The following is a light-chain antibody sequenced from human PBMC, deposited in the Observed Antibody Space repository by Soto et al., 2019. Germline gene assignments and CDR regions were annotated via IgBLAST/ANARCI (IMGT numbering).Light chain of an antibody. CDR1: SSDVGAYNY. CDR3: TSYAGTYSFFYV. J-gene: IGLJ1*01. Sequence: QSVLTQPPSASGSPGQSVTISCTGSSSDVGAYNYVSWYQQLPGKAHKLIIYEVSKRPSGVPDRFSGSKSGNTASLTVSGLQAEDEADYYCTSYAGTYSFFYVFRTGTKVTVL. CDR2: EVS. V-gene: IGLV2-8*01.